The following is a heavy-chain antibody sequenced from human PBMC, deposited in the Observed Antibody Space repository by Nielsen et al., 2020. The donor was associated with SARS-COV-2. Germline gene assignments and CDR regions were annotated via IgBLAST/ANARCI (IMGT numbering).Heavy chain of an antibody. CDR1: GFTFSSFN. J-gene: IGHJ4*02. D-gene: IGHD1-26*01. V-gene: IGHV3-48*01. Sequence: GGSLRLSCAASGFTFSSFNMNWVRQAPGKGLEWVSYISSSSSSIYYADSVKGRFAISRDNAKNSLYLQMNSLRAEDTAVYYCARVSGSSEGDYWGQGTLVIVSS. CDR3: ARVSGSSEGDY. CDR2: ISSSSSSI.